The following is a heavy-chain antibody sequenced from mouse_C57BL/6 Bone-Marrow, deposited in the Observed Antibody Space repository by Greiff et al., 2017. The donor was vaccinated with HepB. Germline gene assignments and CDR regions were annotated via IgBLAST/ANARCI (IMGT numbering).Heavy chain of an antibody. CDR2: IHPNSGST. V-gene: IGHV1-64*01. J-gene: IGHJ2*01. CDR1: GYTFTSYW. CDR3: ARDYGSSYRDYYFDY. D-gene: IGHD1-1*01. Sequence: QVHVKQPGAELVKPGASVKLSCKASGYTFTSYWMHWVKQRPGQGLEWIGMIHPNSGSTNYNEKFKSKATLTVDKSSSTAYMQLSSLTSEDSAVYYCARDYGSSYRDYYFDYWGQGTTLTVSS.